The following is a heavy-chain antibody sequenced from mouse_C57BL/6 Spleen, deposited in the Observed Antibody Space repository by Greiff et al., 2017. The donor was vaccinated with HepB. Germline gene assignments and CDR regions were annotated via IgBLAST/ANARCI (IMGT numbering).Heavy chain of an antibody. Sequence: QVQLQQPGAELVMPGASVKLSCKASGYTFTSYWMHWVKQRPGQGLEWIGEIDPSDSYTNYNQKFKGKSTLTVDKSSSTAYMQLSSLTSEDSAVYYCARSVYYYGSSPYYWYFDVWGTGTTVTVSS. CDR3: ARSVYYYGSSPYYWYFDV. CDR2: IDPSDSYT. V-gene: IGHV1-69*01. CDR1: GYTFTSYW. J-gene: IGHJ1*03. D-gene: IGHD1-1*01.